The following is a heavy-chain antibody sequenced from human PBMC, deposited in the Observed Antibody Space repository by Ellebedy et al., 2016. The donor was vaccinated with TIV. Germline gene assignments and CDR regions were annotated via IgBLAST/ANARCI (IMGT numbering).Heavy chain of an antibody. V-gene: IGHV3-21*01. CDR1: GFTFSSYS. J-gene: IGHJ6*02. D-gene: IGHD6-13*01. Sequence: GESLKISCAASGFTFSSYSMNWVRQAPGKGLEWVSSISSSSSYIYYADSVKGRFTISRDNAKNSLYLQMNSLRAEDTAVYYCARGYHSSSFYYYYGMDVWGQGTTVTVSS. CDR3: ARGYHSSSFYYYYGMDV. CDR2: ISSSSSYI.